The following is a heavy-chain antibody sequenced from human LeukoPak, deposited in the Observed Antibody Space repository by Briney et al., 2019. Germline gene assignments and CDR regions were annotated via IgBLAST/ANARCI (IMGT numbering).Heavy chain of an antibody. J-gene: IGHJ4*02. Sequence: GASVKVSCKTSGYNFATYTMHWLRQSPGQSPECMGSINGDNSNTKYSEKFQGRVTFTRNTSASSAYMELSRLRSEDTAVYYCARSYWGTYHYWGQGTLVTVSS. D-gene: IGHD3-16*02. CDR1: GYNFATYT. V-gene: IGHV1-3*01. CDR2: INGDNSNT. CDR3: ARSYWGTYHY.